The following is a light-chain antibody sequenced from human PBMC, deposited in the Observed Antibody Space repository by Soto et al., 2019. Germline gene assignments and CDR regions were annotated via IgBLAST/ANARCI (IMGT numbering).Light chain of an antibody. V-gene: IGKV3-20*01. Sequence: EVVLTQSPATLSASPGEGVTLSCRASQGIGDTLAWYQHKPGQTPRLLIYGASSRATGIPDRFSGSGSGTEFTLTISRLEPEDFAVYYCQQYGSSSWTFGQGTKVDIK. CDR3: QQYGSSSWT. CDR1: QGIGDT. CDR2: GAS. J-gene: IGKJ1*01.